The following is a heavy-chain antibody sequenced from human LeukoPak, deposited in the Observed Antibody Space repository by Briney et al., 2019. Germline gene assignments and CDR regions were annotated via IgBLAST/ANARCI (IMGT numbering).Heavy chain of an antibody. V-gene: IGHV4-34*01. Sequence: SETLSLTCAVYGGSFSGYYWSWIRQPPGKGLEWIGEINHSGSTNYNPSLKGRVTISVDTSNNQFSLNLSSVTAADTAIYYCARDRGGAYTFDDWGQGTLVTVSS. D-gene: IGHD2-21*01. J-gene: IGHJ4*02. CDR1: GGSFSGYY. CDR3: ARDRGGAYTFDD. CDR2: INHSGST.